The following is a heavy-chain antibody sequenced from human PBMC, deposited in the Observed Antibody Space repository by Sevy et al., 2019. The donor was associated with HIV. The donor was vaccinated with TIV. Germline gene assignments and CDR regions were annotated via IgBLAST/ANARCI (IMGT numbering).Heavy chain of an antibody. CDR2: ISSNGDST. CDR1: GFTFSSYG. CDR3: LRDLLRPVVVPAASFDY. J-gene: IGHJ4*02. D-gene: IGHD2-2*01. Sequence: WGSLRLSCAASGFTFSSYGMYWVRQAPGKGLQYVSGISSNGDSTDYGDSVKGRFTISRDNSKNTLYLQMSSLRAEDTAVYYCLRDLLRPVVVPAASFDYWGQGTLVTVSS. V-gene: IGHV3-64D*06.